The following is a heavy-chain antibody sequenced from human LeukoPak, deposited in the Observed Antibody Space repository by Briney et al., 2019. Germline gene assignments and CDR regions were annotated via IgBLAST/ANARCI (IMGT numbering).Heavy chain of an antibody. CDR2: MNPNSGNT. D-gene: IGHD2-2*01. Sequence: ASVTVSCKASGYTFTSYDINWVRQATGQGLEWMGWMNPNSGNTGYAQKFQGRVTITRNTSISTAYMELSSLRSEDTAVYYCARGGRGYCSSTSCYYWFDPWGQGTLVTVSS. V-gene: IGHV1-8*03. J-gene: IGHJ5*02. CDR3: ARGGRGYCSSTSCYYWFDP. CDR1: GYTFTSYD.